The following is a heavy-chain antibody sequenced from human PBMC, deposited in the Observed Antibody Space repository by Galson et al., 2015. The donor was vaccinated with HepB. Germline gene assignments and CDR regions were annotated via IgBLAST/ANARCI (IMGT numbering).Heavy chain of an antibody. Sequence: SLRLSCAGSGFTLSYYTTNWVRQAPGKGLEWVSSITSGSENIYYSASVKGRFTVSRDNAKKSLYLQMNSLRAEDTAVYYCARIASGTLAWFDPWGHGTLATVSS. D-gene: IGHD6-13*01. J-gene: IGHJ5*02. CDR2: ITSGSENI. CDR3: ARIASGTLAWFDP. CDR1: GFTLSYYT. V-gene: IGHV3-21*01.